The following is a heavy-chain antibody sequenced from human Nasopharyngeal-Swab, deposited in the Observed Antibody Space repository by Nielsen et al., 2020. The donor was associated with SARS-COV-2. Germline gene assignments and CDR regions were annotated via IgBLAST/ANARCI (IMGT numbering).Heavy chain of an antibody. CDR2: IYHSGST. CDR3: ARAAITMIVVVSAFDI. CDR1: GGSISSSNW. J-gene: IGHJ3*02. Sequence: GSLRLSCAVSGGSISSSNWWSWVRQPPGKGLEWIGEIYHSGSTNYNPSLKSRVTISVDKSKNQFSLKLSSVTAADTAVYYCARAAITMIVVVSAFDIWGQGTMVTVSS. D-gene: IGHD3-22*01. V-gene: IGHV4-4*02.